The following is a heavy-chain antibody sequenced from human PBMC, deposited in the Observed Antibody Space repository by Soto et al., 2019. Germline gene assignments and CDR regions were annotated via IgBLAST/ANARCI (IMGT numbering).Heavy chain of an antibody. CDR1: GGSFSGHF. D-gene: IGHD3-3*01. V-gene: IGHV4-34*01. CDR2: INHSGST. CDR3: AGWAVGIMIFGVPKDY. J-gene: IGHJ4*02. Sequence: QVQLQQWGAGLLKPSETLSLTCVVSGGSFSGHFWSWIRQPPGKGLEWIGEINHSGSTNYNPSLKSRVTISVETSKNQFSLRLSSVTAADTAVYYCAGWAVGIMIFGVPKDYWGQGALVTVSS.